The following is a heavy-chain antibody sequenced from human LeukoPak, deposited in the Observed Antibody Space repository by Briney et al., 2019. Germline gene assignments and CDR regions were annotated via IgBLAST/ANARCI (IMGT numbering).Heavy chain of an antibody. D-gene: IGHD4-17*01. CDR3: ATWVTVIYAFNM. J-gene: IGHJ3*02. V-gene: IGHV4-59*01. CDR1: GGSISSYY. Sequence: SETLSLTCTVSGGSISSYYWNWLRQPPGKGLQWIGYMDNSGSTNYNPSLKSRVTISADTSKNQFSLRLSSVTAADTAMYYCATWVTVIYAFNMWGQGTMVTVSS. CDR2: MDNSGST.